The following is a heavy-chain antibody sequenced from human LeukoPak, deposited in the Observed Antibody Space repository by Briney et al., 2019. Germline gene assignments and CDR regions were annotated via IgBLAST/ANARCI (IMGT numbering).Heavy chain of an antibody. V-gene: IGHV4-34*01. CDR1: GGSFSGYY. CDR3: ASGNMVPFDY. CDR2: INHSGST. J-gene: IGHJ4*02. D-gene: IGHD2/OR15-2a*01. Sequence: SETLSLTCAVYGGSFSGYYWSWLHQPPGKGLEWIGEINHSGSTNYNPSLKSRVTISVDTSKNQFSLKLSSVTAADTAVYYCASGNMVPFDYWGQGTLVTVSS.